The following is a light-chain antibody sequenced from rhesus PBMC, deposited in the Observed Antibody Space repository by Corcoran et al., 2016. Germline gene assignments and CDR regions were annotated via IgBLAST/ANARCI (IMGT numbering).Light chain of an antibody. Sequence: DIVMTQSPDSLAVSLGERVTINCKSSQSLLYSSNNKNYLAWYQQKPGQAPKVLIYWASTRESGVPNRVSGSGSGTDFTLTISGLQAEDVAVYYCQQNYSTPYSFGQGTKVEIK. CDR2: WAS. CDR1: QSLLYSSNNKNY. V-gene: IGKV4-1*01. CDR3: QQNYSTPYS. J-gene: IGKJ2*01.